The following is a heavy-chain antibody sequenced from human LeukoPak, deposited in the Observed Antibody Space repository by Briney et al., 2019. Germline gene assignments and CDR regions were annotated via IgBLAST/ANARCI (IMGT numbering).Heavy chain of an antibody. J-gene: IGHJ4*02. CDR2: ISGSGGST. CDR1: GFTFSSYA. D-gene: IGHD6-19*01. V-gene: IGHV3-23*01. CDR3: AKATGYSSGCFDY. Sequence: GGSLRLSCAASGFTFSSYAMSWLRQAPGKGLEWVSAISGSGGSTYYADSVKGRFTISRDNSKNTLYLQMNSLRAEDTAVYYCAKATGYSSGCFDYWGQGTLVTVSS.